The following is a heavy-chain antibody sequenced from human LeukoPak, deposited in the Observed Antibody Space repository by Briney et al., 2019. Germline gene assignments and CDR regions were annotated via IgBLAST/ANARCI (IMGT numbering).Heavy chain of an antibody. D-gene: IGHD3-3*01. CDR2: IYYSGST. Sequence: SETLSLTCTVSGGSISSSSYYWGWIRQPPGKGLEWIGSIYYSGSTYYNPSLKSRVTISVDTSKNQFSLKLGSVTAADTAVYYCARPDKYDFWFDPWGQGTLVTVSS. CDR1: GGSISSSSYY. CDR3: ARPDKYDFWFDP. V-gene: IGHV4-39*01. J-gene: IGHJ5*02.